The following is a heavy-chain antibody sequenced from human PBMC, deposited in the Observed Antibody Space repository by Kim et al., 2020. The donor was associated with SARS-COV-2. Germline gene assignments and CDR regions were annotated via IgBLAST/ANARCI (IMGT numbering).Heavy chain of an antibody. J-gene: IGHJ4*02. D-gene: IGHD3-10*01. V-gene: IGHV1-3*01. CDR1: GYTFTSYA. Sequence: ASVKVSCKASGYTFTSYAMHWVRQAPGQRLEWMGWINAGNGNTKYSQKFQGRVTITRDTSASTAYMELSSLRSEDTAVYYCARAIGATMVRGVIIWRDYWGQGTLVTVSS. CDR2: INAGNGNT. CDR3: ARAIGATMVRGVIIWRDY.